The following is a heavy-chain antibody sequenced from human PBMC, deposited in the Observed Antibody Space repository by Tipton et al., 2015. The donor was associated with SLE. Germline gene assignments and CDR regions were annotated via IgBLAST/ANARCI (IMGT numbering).Heavy chain of an antibody. Sequence: SLRLSCAASGFTFSSYSMNWVRQAPGKGLEWVSSISSSSSYIYYADSVKGRFTISRDNAKNSLYLQMNSLRAEDTAVYYCARERAGDSWFDPWGQGTLVTVSS. CDR2: ISSSSSYI. V-gene: IGHV3-21*03. CDR3: ARERAGDSWFDP. CDR1: GFTFSSYS. D-gene: IGHD6-19*01. J-gene: IGHJ5*02.